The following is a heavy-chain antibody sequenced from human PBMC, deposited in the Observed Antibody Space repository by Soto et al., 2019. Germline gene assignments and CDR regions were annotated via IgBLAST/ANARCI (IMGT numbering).Heavy chain of an antibody. J-gene: IGHJ4*02. V-gene: IGHV5-51*03. Sequence: DVQLVQSGAEVKKPGESLRISCKGSGYDFSAYWINWVRQMPGKGLEWMGTIYPGDSDVRYRPSFQCQVTISVDKSISIAYLQWSSLKAADTAIYYCAKTDYGSVTFDSWGQGTLVTVSS. CDR2: IYPGDSDV. CDR3: AKTDYGSVTFDS. CDR1: GYDFSAYW. D-gene: IGHD3-10*01.